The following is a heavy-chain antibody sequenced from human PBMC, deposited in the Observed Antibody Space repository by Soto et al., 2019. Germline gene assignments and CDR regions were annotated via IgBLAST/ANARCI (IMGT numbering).Heavy chain of an antibody. CDR1: GFTVSSNY. V-gene: IGHV3-53*05. CDR3: ARPRRPDDFWSGYYPFGEYYYYYYMDV. D-gene: IGHD3-3*01. J-gene: IGHJ6*03. Sequence: GGSLRLSCAASGFTVSSNYMSWVRQAPGKGLEWVSVVGTVGDTHYAGSVKGRFIISRENVKNSLSLQMNSLRSDDTAVYYCARPRRPDDFWSGYYPFGEYYYYYYMDVWGKGTTVTVSS. CDR2: VGTVGDT.